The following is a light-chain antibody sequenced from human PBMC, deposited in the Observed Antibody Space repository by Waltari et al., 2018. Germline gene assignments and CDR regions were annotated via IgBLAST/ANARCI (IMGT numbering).Light chain of an antibody. CDR3: CSYAGSITFWV. CDR1: SSDVGGYNY. Sequence: QSALTQPRSVSGSPGQSVTISCTGTSSDVGGYNYVSWYQHHPGKAPKLIIYDVTKRPSGVPDRCPASKSDNTASRTISGLQAEDEADYYCCSYAGSITFWVFGGGTKLTVL. CDR2: DVT. V-gene: IGLV2-11*01. J-gene: IGLJ3*02.